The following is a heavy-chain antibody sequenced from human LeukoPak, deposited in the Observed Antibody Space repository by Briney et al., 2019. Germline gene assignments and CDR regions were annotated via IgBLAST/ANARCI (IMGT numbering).Heavy chain of an antibody. D-gene: IGHD3-22*01. V-gene: IGHV3-23*01. CDR1: GFTFSTYT. CDR3: ARDLDYDSSGTDAFDI. Sequence: GGSLRLSCAASGFTFSTYTMYWVRHPPGKRLEWVSIIGNNGGGIHYADSVRGRFTISRDNSKNTLYLQMNSLRAEDTAVYYCARDLDYDSSGTDAFDIWGQGTMVTVSS. J-gene: IGHJ3*02. CDR2: IGNNGGGI.